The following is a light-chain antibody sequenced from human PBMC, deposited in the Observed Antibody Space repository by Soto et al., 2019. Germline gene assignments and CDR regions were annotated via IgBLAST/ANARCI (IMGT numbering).Light chain of an antibody. Sequence: EVVLTQSPGSLSLSPGERATLSCRASQSVMSNYLSWYQQKPGQPPRLLIYGASSRATGIPDRFSSSGSGTDFTLTISRLEPEDFAVYYCQQFGASLTWTFGQGTKVDIK. CDR2: GAS. V-gene: IGKV3-20*01. J-gene: IGKJ1*01. CDR3: QQFGASLTWT. CDR1: QSVMSNY.